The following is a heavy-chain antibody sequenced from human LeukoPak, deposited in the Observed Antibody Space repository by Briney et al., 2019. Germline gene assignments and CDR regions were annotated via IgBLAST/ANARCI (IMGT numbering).Heavy chain of an antibody. D-gene: IGHD3-10*01. CDR1: GFTFSSYW. J-gene: IGHJ4*02. CDR2: INQDGSEK. V-gene: IGHV3-7*01. Sequence: GGSLRLSCAASGFTFSSYWMNWVRQAPGKGLEWVANINQDGSEKYYVDSVKGRFTISRDNAKNSLFLQMSSLSAEDTAVYFCARDPSGVSWYFDFWGQGTLVTVSS. CDR3: ARDPSGVSWYFDF.